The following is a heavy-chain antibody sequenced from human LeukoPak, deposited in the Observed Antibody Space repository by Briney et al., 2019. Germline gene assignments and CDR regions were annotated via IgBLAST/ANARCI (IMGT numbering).Heavy chain of an antibody. CDR3: ARDQGVYYDFWSGYSGIDY. D-gene: IGHD3-3*01. CDR2: ISYDGSNK. Sequence: PGGSLRLSCAASGFTFSSYAMHWVRQAPGKGLEWVAVISYDGSNKYYADSVKGRFTISRDNSKNTLYLQMNSLRAEDMAVYYCARDQGVYYDFWSGYSGIDYWGQGTLVTVSS. CDR1: GFTFSSYA. V-gene: IGHV3-30-3*01. J-gene: IGHJ4*02.